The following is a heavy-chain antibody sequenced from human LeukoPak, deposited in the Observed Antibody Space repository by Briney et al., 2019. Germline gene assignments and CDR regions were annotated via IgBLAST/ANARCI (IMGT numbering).Heavy chain of an antibody. CDR3: AKDKGIYCGSIDCSPGIGA. J-gene: IGHJ6*02. CDR1: GFTFSNYA. CDR2: ISNDGSNK. Sequence: GGSLRLSCAVSGFTFSNYAMHWVRQAPGKGLDWVAFISNDGSNKYYADSVKGRFTISRDNSKNTLSLQMNSLRAEDTAVYYCAKDKGIYCGSIDCSPGIGAWGQGTTVTVSS. V-gene: IGHV3-30*18. D-gene: IGHD3-22*01.